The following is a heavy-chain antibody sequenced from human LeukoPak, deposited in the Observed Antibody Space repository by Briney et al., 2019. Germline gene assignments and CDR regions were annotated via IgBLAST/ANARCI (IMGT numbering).Heavy chain of an antibody. V-gene: IGHV1-18*01. Sequence: ASVKVSCKASGYTFTSYGISRVRQAPGQGLEWMGWISAYNGNTNYAQKLQGRVTMTTDTSTSTAYMELRSLRSDDTAVYYCARERYCSSTSCYERDAFDIWGQGTMVTVSS. CDR2: ISAYNGNT. CDR3: ARERYCSSTSCYERDAFDI. CDR1: GYTFTSYG. J-gene: IGHJ3*02. D-gene: IGHD2-2*01.